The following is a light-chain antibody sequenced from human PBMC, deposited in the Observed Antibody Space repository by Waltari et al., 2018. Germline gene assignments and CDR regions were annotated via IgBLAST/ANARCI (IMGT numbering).Light chain of an antibody. CDR1: KIGSKN. CDR3: QVWDRSVVI. Sequence: SYELTQPRSVSLALRQTARISCEADKIGSKNGHWYQQKPGQAPILVISRDNNRPSGIPERFSGSNSGNTATLIISRAQDGDEADYSCQVWDRSVVIFGGGTKLTVL. CDR2: RDN. J-gene: IGLJ2*01. V-gene: IGLV3-9*01.